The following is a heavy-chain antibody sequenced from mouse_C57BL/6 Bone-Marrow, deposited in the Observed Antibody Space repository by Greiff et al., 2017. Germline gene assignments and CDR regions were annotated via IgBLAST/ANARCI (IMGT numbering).Heavy chain of an antibody. CDR1: GYSFTDYN. CDR2: ITPNYGTT. CDR3: AASYYGTGGGFAY. V-gene: IGHV1-39*01. D-gene: IGHD1-1*01. Sequence: VQLQQSGPELVKPGASVKISCKASGYSFTDYNMNWVKQSNGKSLEWIGVITPNYGTTSYNQKFKGKATLTVDQSSSTAYMQLTSLTSEDSAVYYWAASYYGTGGGFAYWGQGTLVTVSA. J-gene: IGHJ3*01.